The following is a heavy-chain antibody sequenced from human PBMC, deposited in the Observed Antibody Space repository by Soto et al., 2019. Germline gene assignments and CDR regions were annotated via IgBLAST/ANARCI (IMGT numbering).Heavy chain of an antibody. V-gene: IGHV3-23*01. CDR1: GFTFSSYA. D-gene: IGHD3-3*01. Sequence: GGSLRLSCAASGFTFSSYAMSWVRQAPGKGLEWVSAISGSGGSTYYADSVKGRFTISRDNSKNTLYLQMSSLRAEDTAIYYCARAHDYDFWSGFLFYGMDVWGQGTTVTVSS. CDR2: ISGSGGST. J-gene: IGHJ6*02. CDR3: ARAHDYDFWSGFLFYGMDV.